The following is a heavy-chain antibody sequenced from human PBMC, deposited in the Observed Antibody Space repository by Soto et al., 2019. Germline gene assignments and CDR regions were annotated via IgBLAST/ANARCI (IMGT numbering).Heavy chain of an antibody. Sequence: EAQWLEFGGGLIQPGGSLRLSCAASEFAFSNYGKTWVRQAPGKGLEWVSTISSGGGSTYSADSVRGRFTVSRDNSKNTLYLQMKSLRGEDTAVYFCVKASSGLLRGAFDIWGQWTMVTVSS. CDR3: VKASSGLLRGAFDI. V-gene: IGHV3-23*01. J-gene: IGHJ3*02. CDR2: ISSGGGST. CDR1: EFAFSNYG. D-gene: IGHD6-19*01.